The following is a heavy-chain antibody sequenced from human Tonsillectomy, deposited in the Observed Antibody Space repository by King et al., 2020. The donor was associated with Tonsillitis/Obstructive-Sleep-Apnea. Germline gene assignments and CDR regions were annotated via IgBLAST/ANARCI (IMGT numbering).Heavy chain of an antibody. CDR3: ARQSIAARSFDY. J-gene: IGHJ4*02. V-gene: IGHV5-10-1*01. CDR2: IDPSDSYT. Sequence: QLVQSGAEVKKPGESLRISCKGSGYSFTSYWIIWVRQMPGKGLEWMGRIDPSDSYTNYSPSFQGHVTISADNSISTAYLQWSSLKASDTAMYYCARQSIAARSFDYWGQGTLVTVSS. CDR1: GYSFTSYW. D-gene: IGHD6-6*01.